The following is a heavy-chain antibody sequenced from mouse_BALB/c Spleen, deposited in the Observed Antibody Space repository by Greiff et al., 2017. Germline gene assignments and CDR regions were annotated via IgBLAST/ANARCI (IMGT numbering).Heavy chain of an antibody. Sequence: VKLMESGAELVRPGTSVKISCKASGYTFTNYWLGWVKQRPGHGLEWIGDIYPGGGYTNYNEKFKGKATLTADTSSSTAYMQLSSLTSEDSAVYFCARQGTLDYWGQGTTLTVSS. CDR2: IYPGGGYT. V-gene: IGHV1-63*02. CDR1: GYTFTNYW. J-gene: IGHJ2*01. CDR3: ARQGTLDY.